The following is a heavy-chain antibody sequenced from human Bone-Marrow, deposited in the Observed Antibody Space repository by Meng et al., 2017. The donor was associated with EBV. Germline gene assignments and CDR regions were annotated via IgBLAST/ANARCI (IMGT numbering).Heavy chain of an antibody. CDR2: IYHSGTT. Sequence: QTQFQDPAPGLVTPSAPLSLTCTVCGESITTYTSYWGWIRQPPGKGLEWIGTIYHSGTTYYNPSLQSRVTISVDTSKNQFSLKMNSVTAADTAVYYCARRAASWFDPWGQGALVTVSS. V-gene: IGHV4-39*01. CDR1: GESITTYTSY. D-gene: IGHD5-18*01. J-gene: IGHJ5*02. CDR3: ARRAASWFDP.